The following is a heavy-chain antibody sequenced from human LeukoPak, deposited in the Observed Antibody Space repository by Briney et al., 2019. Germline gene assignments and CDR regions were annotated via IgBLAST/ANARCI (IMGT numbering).Heavy chain of an antibody. CDR2: INPNSGGT. J-gene: IGHJ4*02. Sequence: ASVRVSCEASVYTFTVYYMHCVRPAPGQGLVWVGWINPNSGGTNYAQKFQGRVTMARNKQLSRAYMELSRLRSDDTAVYYRAREQIVVVPAATGALDYWGQGTLVTVSS. D-gene: IGHD2-2*01. CDR1: VYTFTVYY. V-gene: IGHV1-2*02. CDR3: AREQIVVVPAATGALDY.